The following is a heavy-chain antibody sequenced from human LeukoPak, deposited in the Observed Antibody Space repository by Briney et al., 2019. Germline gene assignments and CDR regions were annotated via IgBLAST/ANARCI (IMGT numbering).Heavy chain of an antibody. CDR3: ARGPALHIVVVPAPYFDY. V-gene: IGHV4-34*01. Sequence: PSETLSLTCAVYGGSFSGYYWSWIRQPPGKGLEWIGEMNHSGSTNYNPSLKSRVTISVDTSKNQFSLRLSSVTAADTAVYYCARGPALHIVVVPAPYFDYWGQGTLVTVSS. CDR2: MNHSGST. CDR1: GGSFSGYY. J-gene: IGHJ4*02. D-gene: IGHD2-2*01.